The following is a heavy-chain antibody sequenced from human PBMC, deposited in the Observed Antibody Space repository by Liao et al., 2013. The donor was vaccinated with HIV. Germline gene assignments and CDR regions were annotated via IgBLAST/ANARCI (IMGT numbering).Heavy chain of an antibody. CDR2: IFYSGSL. CDR3: HRVMSSPHAFDV. Sequence: QLQLQESGPGLVKSSETLSLTCTVSGDSFISSNYYWGWIRQSPGKGLEWIGSIFYSGSLYYNPSLKSRVTMSIDTSKNQFSLRLRFVTAADAAVYYCHRVMSSPHAFDVWGQGTMVTVSS. CDR1: GDSFISSNYY. J-gene: IGHJ3*01. V-gene: IGHV4-39*07.